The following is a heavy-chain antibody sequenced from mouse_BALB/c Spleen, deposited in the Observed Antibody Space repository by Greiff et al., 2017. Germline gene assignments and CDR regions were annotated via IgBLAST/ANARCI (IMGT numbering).Heavy chain of an antibody. CDR1: GFTFSDYG. V-gene: IGHV5-15*02. J-gene: IGHJ1*01. CDR2: ISNLAYSI. Sequence: EVQVVESGGGLVQPGGSRKLSCAASGFTFSDYGMAWVRQAPGKGPEWVAFISNLAYSIYYADTVTGRFTISRENAKNTLYLEMSSLRSEDTAMYYCARDDGYYGYFDVWGAGTTVTVSS. D-gene: IGHD2-3*01. CDR3: ARDDGYYGYFDV.